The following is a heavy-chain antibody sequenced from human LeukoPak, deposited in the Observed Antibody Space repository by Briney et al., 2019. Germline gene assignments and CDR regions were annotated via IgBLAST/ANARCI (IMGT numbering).Heavy chain of an antibody. CDR3: ASDGHNGCTNY. CDR2: IKTDGSSL. V-gene: IGHV3-74*01. Sequence: GGSVRLSCEASGCTFSSYWMHWVRQAPGQGLEWVGRIKTDGSSLTYADSVKGRVTITTDNPKNTLYLQINSLRADDTAVYFCASDGHNGCTNYSPQGTLLTVSS. CDR1: GCTFSSYW. J-gene: IGHJ4*02. D-gene: IGHD2-8*01.